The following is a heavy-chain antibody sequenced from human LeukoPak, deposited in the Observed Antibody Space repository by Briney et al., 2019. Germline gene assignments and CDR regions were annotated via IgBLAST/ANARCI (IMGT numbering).Heavy chain of an antibody. CDR2: MYTSGRT. V-gene: IGHV4-61*02. CDR1: GGSISSGSYY. CDR3: ARIHYDSSGLWGRIDY. Sequence: PSETLSLTCTVSGGSISSGSYYWSWIRQPAGKGLEWIGRMYTSGRTIYNPSLKSRVTMSLDTSKNQFSLKLSSVTAADTAVYYCARIHYDSSGLWGRIDYWGQGTLVTVSS. D-gene: IGHD3-22*01. J-gene: IGHJ4*02.